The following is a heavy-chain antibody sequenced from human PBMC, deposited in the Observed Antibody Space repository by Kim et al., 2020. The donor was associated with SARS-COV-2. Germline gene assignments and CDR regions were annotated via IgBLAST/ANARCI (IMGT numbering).Heavy chain of an antibody. V-gene: IGHV1-69*13. J-gene: IGHJ6*02. Sequence: SVKVSCKASGGTFSSYAISWVRQAPGQGLEWMGGIIPIFGTANYAQKFQGRVTITADESTSTAYMELSSLRSEDTAVYYCARPEPYGGNSRHYYYGMDVWGQGTTVTVSS. CDR3: ARPEPYGGNSRHYYYGMDV. CDR2: IIPIFGTA. D-gene: IGHD4-17*01. CDR1: GGTFSSYA.